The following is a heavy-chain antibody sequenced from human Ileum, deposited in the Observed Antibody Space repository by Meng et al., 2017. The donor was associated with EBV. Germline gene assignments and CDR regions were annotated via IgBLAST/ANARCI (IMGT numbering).Heavy chain of an antibody. D-gene: IGHD2-15*01. CDR2: INAGNGNT. V-gene: IGHV1-3*01. Sequence: QVQLVQSGAEVKKSGASVKVSCKASGYTFTSYAMHWVRQAPGQRLEWMGWINAGNGNTKYSQKFQGRVTITRDTSASTAYMDLRSLGSDDTAVYYCASGTPGRSYCDYWGQGTLVTVSS. CDR3: ASGTPGRSYCDY. CDR1: GYTFTSYA. J-gene: IGHJ4*02.